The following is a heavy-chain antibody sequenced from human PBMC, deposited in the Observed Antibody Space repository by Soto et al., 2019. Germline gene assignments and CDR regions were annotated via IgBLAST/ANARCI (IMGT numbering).Heavy chain of an antibody. J-gene: IGHJ5*02. CDR2: INSDASHT. CDR3: VRDGRGVSTSCCRNCFDP. Sequence: GGSLRLSCAASGFTFSTYWMHWIRQVPGKGLEWVSRINSDASHTYYADSVKGRFTISRDNAKNTLQFEMNSLRAEDTAVYYRVRDGRGVSTSCCRNCFDPWGQGPLVTVSS. CDR1: GFTFSTYW. V-gene: IGHV3-74*01. D-gene: IGHD2-2*01.